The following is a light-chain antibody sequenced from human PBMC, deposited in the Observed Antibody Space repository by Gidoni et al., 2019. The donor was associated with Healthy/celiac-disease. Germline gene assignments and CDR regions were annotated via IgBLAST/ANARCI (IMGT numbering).Light chain of an antibody. Sequence: DIVLTHSPATLSLSPGERATLSCRASQSVSSYLAWYQQNTGQAPRLIIYDASNRATGIPARFSGSGSGTDFTLTISSLEPEDFAVDYCQQRSNRCSFXXXTKLEIK. V-gene: IGKV3-11*01. J-gene: IGKJ2*04. CDR1: QSVSSY. CDR3: QQRSNRCS. CDR2: DAS.